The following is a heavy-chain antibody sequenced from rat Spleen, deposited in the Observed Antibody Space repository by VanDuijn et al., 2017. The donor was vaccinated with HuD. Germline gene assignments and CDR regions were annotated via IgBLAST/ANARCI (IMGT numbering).Heavy chain of an antibody. CDR1: GFSLTSYH. CDR3: ARGQDYYFDY. CDR2: IWGDGST. J-gene: IGHJ2*01. V-gene: IGHV2-15*01. Sequence: QVQLKESGPGLVQPSQTLSLTCTVSGFSLTSYHVSWVRQPPGKGLEWLGVIWGDGSTAYNSAIKSRLSISRDTSKSQVFLNMNSLQTEDTAMYFCARGQDYYFDYGGQGVMVTVSS.